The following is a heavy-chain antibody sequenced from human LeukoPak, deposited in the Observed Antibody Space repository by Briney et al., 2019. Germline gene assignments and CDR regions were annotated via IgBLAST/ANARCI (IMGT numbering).Heavy chain of an antibody. CDR2: IYYSGST. CDR1: GGSISSSSYY. CDR3: ARTYVLDDYVWGSYRYYFDY. Sequence: PSETLSLTCTVSGGSISSSSYYWGWIRQPPGKGLEWIGSIYYSGSTYYNPSLESRVTISVDTSKNQFSLKLSSVTAADTAVYYCARTYVLDDYVWGSYRYYFDYWGQGTLVTVSS. D-gene: IGHD3-16*02. J-gene: IGHJ4*02. V-gene: IGHV4-39*07.